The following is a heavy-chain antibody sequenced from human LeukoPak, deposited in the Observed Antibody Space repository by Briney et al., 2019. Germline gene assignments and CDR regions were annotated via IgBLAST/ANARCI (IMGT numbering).Heavy chain of an antibody. D-gene: IGHD3-16*02. CDR1: GYTSTSYG. CDR2: ISAYNGNT. V-gene: IGHV1-18*01. Sequence: ASVKVSCKASGYTSTSYGISWVRQAPGQGLEWMGWISAYNGNTNYAQKLQGRVTMTTDTSTSTAYMELRSLRSDDTAVYYCASPIMITFGGVIAFDYWGQGTLVTVSS. J-gene: IGHJ4*02. CDR3: ASPIMITFGGVIAFDY.